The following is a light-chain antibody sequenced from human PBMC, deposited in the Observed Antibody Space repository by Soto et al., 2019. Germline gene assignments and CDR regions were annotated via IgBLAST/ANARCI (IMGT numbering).Light chain of an antibody. Sequence: QPVLTHPASVSGSPGQSITISCTGTSSYVGGYNYVSWYQQHPGKAPKLMIYDVSNRPSGVSNRFSGSKSGNTASLTISGLQAEDEADYYCSSYTSSSTYVFGTGTKVTVL. CDR3: SSYTSSSTYV. CDR1: SSYVGGYNY. V-gene: IGLV2-14*01. CDR2: DVS. J-gene: IGLJ1*01.